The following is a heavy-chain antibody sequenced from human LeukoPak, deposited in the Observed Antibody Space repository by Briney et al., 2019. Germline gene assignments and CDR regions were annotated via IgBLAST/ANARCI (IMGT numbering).Heavy chain of an antibody. J-gene: IGHJ4*02. D-gene: IGHD2-2*01. V-gene: IGHV3-7*01. Sequence: GGSLRLSCAASGFTFSTYWMSWVRQAPEKGLEWVANIKQDGSDKFYVDSVKGRFTISRDNAKNSMYLQMSSLRAEDTAIYYCAGVLPVASRDYWGQGTLVTVSS. CDR1: GFTFSTYW. CDR3: AGVLPVASRDY. CDR2: IKQDGSDK.